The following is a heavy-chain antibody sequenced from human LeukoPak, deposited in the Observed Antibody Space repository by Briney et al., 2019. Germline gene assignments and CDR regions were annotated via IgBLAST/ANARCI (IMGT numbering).Heavy chain of an antibody. V-gene: IGHV1-2*04. CDR3: ARDLTAMGDY. J-gene: IGHJ4*02. Sequence: ASVKVSCKASGYTFTGCYMHWVRQAPGQGLEWMGWINPNSGGTKYAQKFQGWVTMTRDTSISTAYMELSRLRSDDTAVYYCARDLTAMGDYWGQGTLVTVSS. CDR1: GYTFTGCY. CDR2: INPNSGGT. D-gene: IGHD2-2*01.